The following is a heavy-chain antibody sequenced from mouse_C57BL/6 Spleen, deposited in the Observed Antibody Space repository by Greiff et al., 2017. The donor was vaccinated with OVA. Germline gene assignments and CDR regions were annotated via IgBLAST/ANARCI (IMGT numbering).Heavy chain of an antibody. J-gene: IGHJ4*01. CDR3: ARKRDAMDY. CDR2: ISDDGSN. Sequence: EVQLQESGPGLVKPSQSLSLTCSVTGYSITSGYYWNWIRQFPGNKLEWMGYISDDGSNNYNPSLKNRISITRDTSKNQFFLKLNSVTTEDTATYYCARKRDAMDYWGQGTSVTVSS. V-gene: IGHV3-6*01. CDR1: GYSITSGYY.